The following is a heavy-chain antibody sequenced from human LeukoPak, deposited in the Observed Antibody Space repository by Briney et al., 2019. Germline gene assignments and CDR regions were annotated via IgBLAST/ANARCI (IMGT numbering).Heavy chain of an antibody. J-gene: IGHJ6*02. Sequence: SETLSLTCAVYGGSFSGYYWSWIRQPPGKGLEWIGEINHSGSTNYNPSLKSRVTISVDTSKNQFSLKLSSVTAADTAVYYCARGGPISVQYCSSTSCYGMDVWGQGTTVTVSS. D-gene: IGHD2-2*01. CDR1: GGSFSGYY. CDR3: ARGGPISVQYCSSTSCYGMDV. V-gene: IGHV4-34*01. CDR2: INHSGST.